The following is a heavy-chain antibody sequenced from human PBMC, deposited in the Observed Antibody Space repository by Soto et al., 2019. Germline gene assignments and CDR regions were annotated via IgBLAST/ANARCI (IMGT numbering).Heavy chain of an antibody. D-gene: IGHD3-10*01. V-gene: IGHV1-3*01. CDR1: GYTFTSYA. J-gene: IGHJ5*02. CDR2: INAGNGNT. CDR3: AREPFGELLSQGFDP. Sequence: ASVKVSCKASGYTFTSYAMHWMRQAPGQRLEWMGWINAGNGNTKYSQKFQGRVTITRDTSASTAYMELSSLRSEDTAVYYCAREPFGELLSQGFDPWGQGTLVTVSS.